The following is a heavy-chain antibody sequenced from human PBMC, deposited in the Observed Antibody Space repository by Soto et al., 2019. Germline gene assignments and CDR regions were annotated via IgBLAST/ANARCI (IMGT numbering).Heavy chain of an antibody. V-gene: IGHV4-59*02. CDR1: GGSVSGYY. CDR3: ARDLWGYCGTDCYPLDV. J-gene: IGHJ6*02. CDR2: MYNTGST. D-gene: IGHD2-21*02. Sequence: SETLSLTCTISGGSVSGYYWRWIRQPPGKGLEWIGYMYNTGSTVYNPSFKSRVTISVDTSKNQFSLKLNSVTAADTAVYYCARDLWGYCGTDCYPLDVWGQGTTVT.